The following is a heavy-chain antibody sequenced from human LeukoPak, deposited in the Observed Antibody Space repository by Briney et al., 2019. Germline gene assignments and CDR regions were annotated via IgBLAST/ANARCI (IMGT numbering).Heavy chain of an antibody. V-gene: IGHV1-24*01. CDR1: GYTLTELS. D-gene: IGHD3-3*02. CDR2: FDPEDGET. J-gene: IGHJ3*02. CDR3: ATVFRPFLRPKYAFDI. Sequence: ASVKVSCKVSGYTLTELSMHWVRQAPGKGLEWMGGFDPEDGETIYAQKFQGRVTMTEDTSTDTAYMELSSLRSEDTAVYYCATVFRPFLRPKYAFDIWGQGTMVTVSS.